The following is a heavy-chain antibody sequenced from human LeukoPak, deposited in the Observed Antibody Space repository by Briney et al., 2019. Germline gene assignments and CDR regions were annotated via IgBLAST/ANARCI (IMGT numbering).Heavy chain of an antibody. D-gene: IGHD2-15*01. CDR2: ISGSGGGT. CDR1: GFTFSSYA. V-gene: IGHV3-23*01. Sequence: GGSLRPSCAASGFTFSSYAMSWVRQAPGKGLEWVSAISGSGGGTYYADSVKGRFTISRDNSKNTLYLQMNSLRAEDTAVYYCANSIVVVVAATNTGDAFDIWGQGTMVTVSS. CDR3: ANSIVVVVAATNTGDAFDI. J-gene: IGHJ3*02.